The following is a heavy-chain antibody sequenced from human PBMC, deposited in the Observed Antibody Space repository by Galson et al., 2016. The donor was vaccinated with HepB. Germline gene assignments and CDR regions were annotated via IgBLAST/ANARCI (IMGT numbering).Heavy chain of an antibody. CDR2: FADRGEST. Sequence: SLRLSCAASGSTLRNFAMSWVRQAPGKGLEWVSGFADRGESTHYTESVKGRFTISRDSSNNTLYLQLNSLRAEDTATYYCAKALAVPALGFDFWGQGTLVTVSS. J-gene: IGHJ4*02. V-gene: IGHV3-23*01. CDR1: GSTLRNFA. D-gene: IGHD6-19*01. CDR3: AKALAVPALGFDF.